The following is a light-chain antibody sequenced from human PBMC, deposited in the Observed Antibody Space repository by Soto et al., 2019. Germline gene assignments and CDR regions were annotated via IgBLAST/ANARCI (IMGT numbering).Light chain of an antibody. CDR3: QQYGTPRSVT. CDR2: GTS. J-gene: IGKJ5*01. CDR1: QGIGDT. V-gene: IGKV3-20*01. Sequence: VLTQSPAPRSVSPGEGVTLCCRASQGIGDTLAWYQHKPGQTPRLLIYGTSSRATGTPHRFSGSGFGTDFTLTISKVEPEDFAVYYCQQYGTPRSVTLGQGTLLEIK.